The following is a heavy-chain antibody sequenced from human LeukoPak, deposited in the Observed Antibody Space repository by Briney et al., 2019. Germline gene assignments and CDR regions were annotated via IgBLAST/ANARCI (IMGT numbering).Heavy chain of an antibody. CDR2: INHSGST. CDR3: ARGGGYSYGLRAFDI. V-gene: IGHV4-34*01. Sequence: SETLSLNCAVYGGSFSGYYWSWIRQPPGKGLEWIGEINHSGSTNYNPSLKSRVTISVDTSKNQFSLKLSSVTAADTAVYYCARGGGYSYGLRAFDIWGQGTMVTVSS. J-gene: IGHJ3*02. D-gene: IGHD5-18*01. CDR1: GGSFSGYY.